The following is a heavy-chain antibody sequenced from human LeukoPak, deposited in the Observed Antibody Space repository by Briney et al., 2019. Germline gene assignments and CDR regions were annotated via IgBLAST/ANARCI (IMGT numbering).Heavy chain of an antibody. D-gene: IGHD6-19*01. CDR1: GGSISSGSYY. Sequence: SETLSHACTVSGGSISSGSYYWNWIRQPAGKGLEWLGNIFTRGTTNYNASLESRLTISLDTARNQFSLSLRSVTAADTAIYFCARSSLAVYFNYWGQGTLVTASS. CDR3: ARSSLAVYFNY. V-gene: IGHV4-61*09. J-gene: IGHJ4*02. CDR2: IFTRGTT.